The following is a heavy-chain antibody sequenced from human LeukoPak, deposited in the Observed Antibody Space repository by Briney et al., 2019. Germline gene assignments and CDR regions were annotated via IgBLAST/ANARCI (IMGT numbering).Heavy chain of an antibody. CDR1: GGTFSSYA. J-gene: IGHJ4*02. V-gene: IGHV1-69*13. D-gene: IGHD5-18*01. Sequence: SVKVSCKASGGTFSSYAISWVRQAPGQGLEWMGGIIPIFGTANYAQKFQGRVTITADESTSTAYMELSSLRSEDTAVYYCARGQSGYSYGYFDYWGQGTLVTVSS. CDR3: ARGQSGYSYGYFDY. CDR2: IIPIFGTA.